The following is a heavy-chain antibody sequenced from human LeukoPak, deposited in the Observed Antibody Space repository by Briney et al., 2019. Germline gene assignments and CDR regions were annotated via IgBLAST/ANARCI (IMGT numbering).Heavy chain of an antibody. CDR2: IYSGGST. CDR3: AREEMAVSGYFDY. J-gene: IGHJ4*02. Sequence: GGSLRLSCAVSGFTVSSNYMSWVRQAPGKGLEWVSVIYSGGSTDYADSVKGRFTISRDNSKSMVYLQMNSLRADDTAVYYCAREEMAVSGYFDYWGQGILVTVSS. CDR1: GFTVSSNY. D-gene: IGHD5-24*01. V-gene: IGHV3-53*01.